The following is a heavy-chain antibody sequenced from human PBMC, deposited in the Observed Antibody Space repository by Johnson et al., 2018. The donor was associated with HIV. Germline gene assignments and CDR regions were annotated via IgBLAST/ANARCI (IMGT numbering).Heavy chain of an antibody. Sequence: QVQLVESGGGVVQPGRSLRLSCAASGFTFSSYAMHWVRQAPGKGLEWLAVISYDGSNKYYADSVKGRFTISRDNSKNTLYLQMNSLRAEDTAVYYCARSSIYSSSWLADAFDIWGQGTMVTVSS. CDR2: ISYDGSNK. CDR1: GFTFSSYA. D-gene: IGHD6-13*01. CDR3: ARSSIYSSSWLADAFDI. V-gene: IGHV3-30-3*01. J-gene: IGHJ3*02.